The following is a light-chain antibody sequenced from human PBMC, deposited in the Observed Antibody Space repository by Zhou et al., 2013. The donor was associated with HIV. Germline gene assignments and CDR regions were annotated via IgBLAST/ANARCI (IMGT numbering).Light chain of an antibody. CDR2: DAS. Sequence: EIVLTQSPGTLSLSPGERATLSCRASQSVSSYLAWYQQKPGQAPRLLIYDASNRATGIPARFSGSGSGTDFTLTISSLEPEDFAVYYCQQRSNWPPVYTFGPGDQAGDQT. J-gene: IGKJ2*01. CDR3: QQRSNWPPVYT. V-gene: IGKV3-11*01. CDR1: QSVSSY.